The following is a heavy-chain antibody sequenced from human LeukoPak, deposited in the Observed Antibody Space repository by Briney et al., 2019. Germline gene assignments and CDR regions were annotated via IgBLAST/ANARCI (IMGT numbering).Heavy chain of an antibody. J-gene: IGHJ4*02. CDR3: ARVIAVAGIIYFDY. V-gene: IGHV4-39*01. CDR2: IYYSGST. Sequence: SETLSLTCTVSGGSISSSSYYWGWIRQPPGKGLEWIGSIYYSGSTYYSPSLKSRVTISVDTSKNQFSLKLSSVTAADTAVYYCARVIAVAGIIYFDYWGQGTLVTVSS. CDR1: GGSISSSSYY. D-gene: IGHD6-19*01.